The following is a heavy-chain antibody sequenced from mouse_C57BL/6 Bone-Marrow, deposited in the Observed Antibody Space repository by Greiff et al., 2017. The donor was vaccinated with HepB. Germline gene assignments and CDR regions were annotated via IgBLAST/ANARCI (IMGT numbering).Heavy chain of an antibody. J-gene: IGHJ4*01. D-gene: IGHD2-13*01. CDR3: ARDAERLDYAMDY. Sequence: EVKLVESGGGLVQSGRSLRLSCATSGFTFSDFYMEWVRQAPGKGLEWIAASRNKANDYTTEYSASVKGRFIVSRDTSQSILYLQMNALRAEDTAIYYCARDAERLDYAMDYWGQGTSVTVSS. CDR1: GFTFSDFY. V-gene: IGHV7-1*01. CDR2: SRNKANDYTT.